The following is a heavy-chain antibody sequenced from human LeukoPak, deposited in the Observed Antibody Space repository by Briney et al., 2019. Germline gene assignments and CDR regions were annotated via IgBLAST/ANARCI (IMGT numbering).Heavy chain of an antibody. J-gene: IGHJ4*02. CDR2: ISAYNGNT. V-gene: IGHV1-18*01. CDR1: GYTFTSYG. D-gene: IGHD3-10*01. CDR3: ARDSEGVYYYGSGSHYHGEIDY. Sequence: ASVKVSCKASGYTFTSYGISWVRQAPGQGLEWMGWISAYNGNTNYAQKLQGRVTMTTDTSTSTAYMELRSLRSDDTAVYYCARDSEGVYYYGSGSHYHGEIDYWGQGTLVTVSS.